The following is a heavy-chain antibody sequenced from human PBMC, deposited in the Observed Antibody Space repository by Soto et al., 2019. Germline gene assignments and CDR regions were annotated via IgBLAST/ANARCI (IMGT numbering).Heavy chain of an antibody. Sequence: GASVKVSCTASGGTFSSYAISWVRQAPGQGLEWMGGIIPIFGTANYAQKFQGRVTITADESTSTAYMELSSLRSEDTAVYYCARGCENTAMVPLFDYWGQGTLVTVSS. CDR3: ARGCENTAMVPLFDY. V-gene: IGHV1-69*13. J-gene: IGHJ4*02. D-gene: IGHD5-18*01. CDR2: IIPIFGTA. CDR1: GGTFSSYA.